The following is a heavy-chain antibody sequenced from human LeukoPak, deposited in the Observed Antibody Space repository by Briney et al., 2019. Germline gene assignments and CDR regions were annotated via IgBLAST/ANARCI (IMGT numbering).Heavy chain of an antibody. D-gene: IGHD3-16*02. CDR1: GFTFSDYY. V-gene: IGHV3-11*01. CDR3: AKDIPRLGELSLPGS. CDR2: ISSSGSTI. Sequence: PGGSLRLSCAASGFTFSDYYMSWIRQAPGKGLEWVSYISSSGSTIYYADSVKGRFTISRDNAKNSLYLQMNSLRAEDTALYYCAKDIPRLGELSLPGSWGQGTMVTVSS. J-gene: IGHJ3*01.